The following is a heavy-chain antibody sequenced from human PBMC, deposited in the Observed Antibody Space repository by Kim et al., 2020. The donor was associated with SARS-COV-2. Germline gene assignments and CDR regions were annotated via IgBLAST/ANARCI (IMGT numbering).Heavy chain of an antibody. V-gene: IGHV4-59*11. CDR2: IDYSGST. CDR1: GGSISNHY. CDR3: ARDPPGPDYSFDL. Sequence: SETLSLTCIVSGGSISNHYWSWIRQPPGKGLEWIGYIDYSGSTNSNPSLKSRVTISVDTSKNQFSLKLSSVPAADTAVYYCARDPPGPDYSFDLWGQETMVTVSS. J-gene: IGHJ3*01. D-gene: IGHD5-12*01.